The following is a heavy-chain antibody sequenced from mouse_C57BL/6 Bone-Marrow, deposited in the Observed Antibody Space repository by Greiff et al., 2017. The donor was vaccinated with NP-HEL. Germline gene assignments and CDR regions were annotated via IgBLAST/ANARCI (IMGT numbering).Heavy chain of an antibody. Sequence: EVMLVESGGGLVKPGGSLKLSCAASGFTFSSYAMSWVRQTPEKRLEWVATISDGGSYTYYPDNVKGRFTISRDNAKNNLYLQMSHLKSEDTAMYYCARDGDYGNYEGYYYAMDYWGQGTSVTVSS. V-gene: IGHV5-4*01. J-gene: IGHJ4*01. CDR2: ISDGGSYT. CDR3: ARDGDYGNYEGYYYAMDY. D-gene: IGHD2-1*01. CDR1: GFTFSSYA.